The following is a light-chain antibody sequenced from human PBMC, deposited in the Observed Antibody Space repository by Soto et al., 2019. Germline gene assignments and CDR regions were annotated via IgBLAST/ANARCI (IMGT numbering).Light chain of an antibody. J-gene: IGKJ2*01. Sequence: EIVLTQSPAILSVSPGERATLSCRASQSISRSLAWYQQKPGQAPRLLISDASTRPTGIPARFSGSGSGTEFTLTISSLQSEDFALYYCHQYNSWPPGTFGQGTKVEIK. V-gene: IGKV3-15*01. CDR2: DAS. CDR1: QSISRS. CDR3: HQYNSWPPGT.